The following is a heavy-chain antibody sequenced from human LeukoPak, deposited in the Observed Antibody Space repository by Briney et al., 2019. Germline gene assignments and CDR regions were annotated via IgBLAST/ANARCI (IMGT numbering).Heavy chain of an antibody. D-gene: IGHD3-3*01. CDR3: ARGSSNAPTYYDFWSGYYTGWFDP. CDR2: MNPNSGNT. Sequence: GASVKVSCKASGYTFTSYDINWVRRATGQGLEWMGWMNPNSGNTGYAQKFQGRVTITRNTSISTAYMELSSLRSEDTAVYYCARGSSNAPTYYDFWSGYYTGWFDPWGQGTLVTVSS. CDR1: GYTFTSYD. V-gene: IGHV1-8*03. J-gene: IGHJ5*02.